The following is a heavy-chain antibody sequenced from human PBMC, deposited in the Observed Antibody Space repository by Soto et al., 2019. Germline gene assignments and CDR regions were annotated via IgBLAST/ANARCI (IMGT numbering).Heavy chain of an antibody. V-gene: IGHV3-30*18. CDR2: ISYDGSNK. D-gene: IGHD3-3*01. Sequence: GGSLRLSCAASGFTFSSYSMHWVRQAPGKGLEWVAVISYDGSNKYYADSVKGRFTISRDNSKNTLYLQMNSLRAEDTAVYYCAKEVWSGPMDVWGQGTTVTLSS. J-gene: IGHJ6*02. CDR3: AKEVWSGPMDV. CDR1: GFTFSSYS.